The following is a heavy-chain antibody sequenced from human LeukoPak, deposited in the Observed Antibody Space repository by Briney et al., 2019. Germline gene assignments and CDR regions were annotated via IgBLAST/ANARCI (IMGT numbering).Heavy chain of an antibody. Sequence: GGSLRLSCAASGFSFSSYGMTWVRQAPGKGLEWVSSISGGGGSTNSADSVKGRFTISRDNSKNTLYLQMNSLRAEDTAVYYCARRYSSGWWIDYWGQGTLVTVSS. CDR1: GFSFSSYG. V-gene: IGHV3-23*01. J-gene: IGHJ4*02. CDR2: ISGGGGST. D-gene: IGHD6-19*01. CDR3: ARRYSSGWWIDY.